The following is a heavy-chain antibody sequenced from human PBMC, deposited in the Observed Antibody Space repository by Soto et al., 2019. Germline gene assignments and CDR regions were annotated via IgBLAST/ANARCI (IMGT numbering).Heavy chain of an antibody. CDR3: AKVPYGDYTPDNWFDP. CDR2: ISGSGGST. J-gene: IGHJ5*02. V-gene: IGHV3-23*01. D-gene: IGHD4-17*01. Sequence: GGSLRLSCAASGFTFSSYAMSWVRQAPGKGLEWVSAISGSGGSTYYADSVKGRFTISRDNSKNTLYLQMNSLRAEDTAVYYCAKVPYGDYTPDNWFDPWGQGTLVTVS. CDR1: GFTFSSYA.